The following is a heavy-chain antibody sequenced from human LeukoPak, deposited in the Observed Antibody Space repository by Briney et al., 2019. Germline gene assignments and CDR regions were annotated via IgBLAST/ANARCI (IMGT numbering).Heavy chain of an antibody. CDR1: GFTFDDYG. J-gene: IGHJ4*02. Sequence: GGSLRLSCAASGFTFDDYGMSWVRQAPGKGLEWVSGISWNSGSIDYVDSVKGRFTISRDNAKNSLYLQMNSLRAEDTALYFCAKGGSYSSGWYDNYFDYWGQGTLVTVSS. CDR2: ISWNSGSI. V-gene: IGHV3-9*01. D-gene: IGHD6-19*01. CDR3: AKGGSYSSGWYDNYFDY.